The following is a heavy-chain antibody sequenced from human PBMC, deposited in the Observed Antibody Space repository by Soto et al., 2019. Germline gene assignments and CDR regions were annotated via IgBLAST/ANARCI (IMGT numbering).Heavy chain of an antibody. Sequence: EVQLVESGGGLVQPGGSLRLSCAASGFTFSSYSMNWVRQAPGKGLEWVANIRGSGNTITYADSVKGRFTTSRDNAKNSLYLQMHSLRDEDTTVYYCARDYLYAFDIWGQGTMISVSP. CDR3: ARDYLYAFDI. CDR2: IRGSGNTI. V-gene: IGHV3-48*02. J-gene: IGHJ3*02. CDR1: GFTFSSYS.